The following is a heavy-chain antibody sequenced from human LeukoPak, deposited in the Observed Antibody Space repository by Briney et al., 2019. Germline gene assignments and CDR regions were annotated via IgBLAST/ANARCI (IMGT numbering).Heavy chain of an antibody. J-gene: IGHJ4*02. V-gene: IGHV5-51*01. CDR3: ARFARITIFGVVTRPFYYFDY. CDR2: IYPGDSDT. D-gene: IGHD3-3*01. Sequence: GESLKISCKGSGYSFTSYWIGWVRQMPGKGLEWMGIIYPGDSDTRYSPSFQGQVTISADKSISTAYLQWSSLKASDTAMYYCARFARITIFGVVTRPFYYFDYWGQGPRSPSPQ. CDR1: GYSFTSYW.